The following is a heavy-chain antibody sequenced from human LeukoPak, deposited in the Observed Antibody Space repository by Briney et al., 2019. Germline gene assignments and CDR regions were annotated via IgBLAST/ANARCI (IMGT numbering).Heavy chain of an antibody. CDR1: GGSFSGYY. CDR2: INHSGST. J-gene: IGHJ4*02. CDR3: ARGVSPELNGDPLGSFYFDY. D-gene: IGHD4-17*01. V-gene: IGHV4-34*01. Sequence: PSETLSLTCAVYGGSFSGYYWSWIRQPPGKGLEWIEEINHSGSTNYNPSLKSRVTISVDTSKNQFSLKLTSVTAADTAVYYCARGVSPELNGDPLGSFYFDYWGQGTLVSVSS.